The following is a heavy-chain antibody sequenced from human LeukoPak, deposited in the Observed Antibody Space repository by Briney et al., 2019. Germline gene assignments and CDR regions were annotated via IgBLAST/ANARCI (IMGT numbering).Heavy chain of an antibody. D-gene: IGHD3-10*01. J-gene: IGHJ4*02. Sequence: TGGSLRLSCAASGFTFSSYAMSWVRQAPGKGLEWVSAISGSGGSTYYADPVKGRFTISRDNSKNTLYLQMNSLRAEDTAVYYCAKDSYGSGSYYNVDYFDYWGQGTLVTVSS. CDR1: GFTFSSYA. CDR3: AKDSYGSGSYYNVDYFDY. CDR2: ISGSGGST. V-gene: IGHV3-23*01.